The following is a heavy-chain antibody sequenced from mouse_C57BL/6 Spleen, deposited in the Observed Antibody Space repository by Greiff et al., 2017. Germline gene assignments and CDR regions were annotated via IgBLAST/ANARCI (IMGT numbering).Heavy chain of an antibody. CDR1: GYTFTSYW. Sequence: QVQLQQPGAEFVKPGASVKLSCKASGYTFTSYWMQWVKQRPGQGLEWIGEIDPSDSYTNYNQKFKGKATLTVDTSSSTAYMQLSSLTSEDSAVYYCARNGNYVNWYFDVWGTGTTVTVSS. V-gene: IGHV1-50*01. J-gene: IGHJ1*03. CDR2: IDPSDSYT. CDR3: ARNGNYVNWYFDV. D-gene: IGHD2-1*01.